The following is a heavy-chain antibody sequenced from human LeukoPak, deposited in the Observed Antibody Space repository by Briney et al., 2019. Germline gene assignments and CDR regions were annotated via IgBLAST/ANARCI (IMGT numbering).Heavy chain of an antibody. D-gene: IGHD3-10*01. J-gene: IGHJ4*02. CDR3: ARDRAEVWSFDY. CDR1: GFTFSSYS. Sequence: GGSLRLSCAASGFTFSSYSMNWVRQAPGKGLEWVSSISSSGSYIYYADSVKGRFTISRDNAKNSLYLQMNSLRAEDTAVYYCARDRAEVWSFDYWGQGTLVTVSS. CDR2: ISSSGSYI. V-gene: IGHV3-21*01.